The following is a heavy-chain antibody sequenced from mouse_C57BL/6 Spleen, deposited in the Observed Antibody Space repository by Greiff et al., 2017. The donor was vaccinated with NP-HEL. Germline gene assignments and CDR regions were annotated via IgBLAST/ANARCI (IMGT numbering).Heavy chain of an antibody. CDR1: GYTFTSYG. J-gene: IGHJ3*01. CDR2: IYPRSGNT. D-gene: IGHD3-3*01. Sequence: QVQLQQSGAELARPGASVKLSCKASGYTFTSYGISWVKQRTGQGLEWIGEIYPRSGNTYYNEKFKGKATLTADKSSSTAYMELRSLTSEDSAVYFCARKRTGDLFAYWGQGTLVTVSA. V-gene: IGHV1-81*01. CDR3: ARKRTGDLFAY.